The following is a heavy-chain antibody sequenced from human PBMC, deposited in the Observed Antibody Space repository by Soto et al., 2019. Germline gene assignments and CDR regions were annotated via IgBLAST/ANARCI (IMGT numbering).Heavy chain of an antibody. CDR3: SGDRPPSGMGGGFQH. CDR2: IYYSGST. CDR1: GGSISSYY. D-gene: IGHD3-16*01. J-gene: IGHJ1*01. V-gene: IGHV4-59*01. Sequence: QVQLQESGPGLVKPSETLSLTCTVSGGSISSYYWSWIRQPPGKGLEWIGYIYYSGSTNYNPSLKSLVTLVVNTVKNPVSLKPSSVNAADTAVFYVSGDRPPSGMGGGFQHWGQGTLVTVSS.